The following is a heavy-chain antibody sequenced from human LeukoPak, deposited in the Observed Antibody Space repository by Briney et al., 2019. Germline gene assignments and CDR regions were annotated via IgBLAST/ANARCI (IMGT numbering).Heavy chain of an antibody. Sequence: GSLRLSCAASGFTFSDYCMSWIRQAPGKGLEWVSYISGSGSTIHYADSVKGRFTISRDNAKNSLYLQMNSLRAEDTAVYYCAKDKAQAYYASGSLVLWGQGTLVTVSS. CDR2: ISGSGSTI. D-gene: IGHD3-10*01. CDR1: GFTFSDYC. J-gene: IGHJ4*02. V-gene: IGHV3-11*01. CDR3: AKDKAQAYYASGSLVL.